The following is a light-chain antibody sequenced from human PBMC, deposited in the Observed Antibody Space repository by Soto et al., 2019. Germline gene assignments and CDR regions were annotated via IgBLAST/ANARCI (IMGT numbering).Light chain of an antibody. J-gene: IGKJ4*01. V-gene: IGKV3D-15*01. CDR1: QSVSSN. Sequence: EIVMTQSPATLSVSPGERATLSCRASQSVSSNLAWYQQKPGQAPRLLIYGASTRATGIPARFSGGGSGTEFTLTISGLQSEDFAVYYCQQYNNWPPLTFGGGTKVDNK. CDR2: GAS. CDR3: QQYNNWPPLT.